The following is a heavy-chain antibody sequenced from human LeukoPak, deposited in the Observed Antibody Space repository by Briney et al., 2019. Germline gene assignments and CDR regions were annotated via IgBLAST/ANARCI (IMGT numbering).Heavy chain of an antibody. J-gene: IGHJ4*02. V-gene: IGHV4-38-2*02. Sequence: SETLSLTCAVSGYSISSAYYWGWIRQPPGKGLEWIGSIYHSGSTHYNPSLQSRVTISLDTSKNQFSLNLTSVTAADTAVYYCARDWIDYSFDYWGQGTLVTVSS. CDR3: ARDWIDYSFDY. CDR1: GYSISSAYY. CDR2: IYHSGST. D-gene: IGHD4-11*01.